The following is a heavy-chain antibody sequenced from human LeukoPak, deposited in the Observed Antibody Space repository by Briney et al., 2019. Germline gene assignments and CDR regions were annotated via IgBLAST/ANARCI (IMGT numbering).Heavy chain of an antibody. CDR3: ARADTAMVHFDY. V-gene: IGHV4-30-4*08. CDR1: GGSISRGDYY. J-gene: IGHJ4*02. D-gene: IGHD5-18*01. CDR2: IYYSGST. Sequence: SETLSLTCTVSGGSISRGDYYWSWIRQPPGKGLEWIGYIYYSGSTYYNPSLKSRVTISVDTSKNQFSLKLSSVTAADTAVYYCARADTAMVHFDYWGQGTLVTVSS.